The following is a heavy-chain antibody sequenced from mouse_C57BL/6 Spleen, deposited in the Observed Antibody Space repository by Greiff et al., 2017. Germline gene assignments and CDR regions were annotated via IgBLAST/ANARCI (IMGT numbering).Heavy chain of an antibody. J-gene: IGHJ4*01. D-gene: IGHD2-5*01. CDR2: ISSGSSTI. CDR3: ARRSNRAMDY. CDR1: GFTFSDYG. V-gene: IGHV5-17*01. Sequence: EVQRVESGGGLVKPGGSLKLSCAASGFTFSDYGMHWVRQAPEKGLEWVAYISSGSSTIYYAGTVKGRFNISRDNAKNTLFLQMTSLRSEDTGMYYCARRSNRAMDYWGQGTSVTVSS.